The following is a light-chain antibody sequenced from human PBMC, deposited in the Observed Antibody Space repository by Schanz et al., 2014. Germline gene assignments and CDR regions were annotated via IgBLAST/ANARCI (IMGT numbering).Light chain of an antibody. V-gene: IGLV2-8*01. J-gene: IGLJ2*01. Sequence: SALTQPPSASGSPGQSVTISCTGTSSDVGGYNFVSWYQQHPGKAPKLMIYEVSKRPSGVPDRFTGSKSGNTASLTVSGLQAEDEGDYYCSSYAGNNKLLFGGGTKVTVL. CDR3: SSYAGNNKLL. CDR1: SSDVGGYNF. CDR2: EVS.